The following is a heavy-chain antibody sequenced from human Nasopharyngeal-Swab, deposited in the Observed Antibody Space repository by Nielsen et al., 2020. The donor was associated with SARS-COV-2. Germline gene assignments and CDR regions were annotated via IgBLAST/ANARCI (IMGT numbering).Heavy chain of an antibody. CDR3: ARERGSTSSHDAFDI. CDR1: GGSISSGGYS. Sequence: SETLSLTCAVSGGSISSGGYSWSWIRQPPGKGLEWIGYSYHSGSTYYNPSLKSRVTISVDRSKNQFSLKLSSVTAADTAVYYCARERGSTSSHDAFDIWGQGTMVTVSS. CDR2: SYHSGST. J-gene: IGHJ3*02. V-gene: IGHV4-30-2*01. D-gene: IGHD2-2*01.